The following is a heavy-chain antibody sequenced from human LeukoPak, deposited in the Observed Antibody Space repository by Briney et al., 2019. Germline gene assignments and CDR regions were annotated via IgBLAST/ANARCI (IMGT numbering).Heavy chain of an antibody. D-gene: IGHD5-12*01. Sequence: GGSLRLSCAASGFTFSSYAMNWVRQAPGKGLEWVSIVSGDNRYYADSVKGRFTISRDNSRNTLYLQMNSLRAEDTAVYYCATASGYARFDYWGQGTLVTVSS. CDR1: GFTFSSYA. CDR3: ATASGYARFDY. J-gene: IGHJ4*02. V-gene: IGHV3-23*01. CDR2: VSGDNR.